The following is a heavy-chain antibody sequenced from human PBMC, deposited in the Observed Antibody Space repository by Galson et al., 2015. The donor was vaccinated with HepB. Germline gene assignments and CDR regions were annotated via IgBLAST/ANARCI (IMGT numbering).Heavy chain of an antibody. CDR2: ISYDGINK. Sequence: SLRLSCAPSGFTFSNYPMHWVRQAPGKGLEWVAVISYDGINKYYADSVKGRFTIFRDSSKTTLYLQMNSLRAEDTAVYYCAKNYVEYSRYYFDYWGQGTLVTVSS. V-gene: IGHV3-30*04. CDR1: GFTFSNYP. D-gene: IGHD2/OR15-2a*01. J-gene: IGHJ4*02. CDR3: AKNYVEYSRYYFDY.